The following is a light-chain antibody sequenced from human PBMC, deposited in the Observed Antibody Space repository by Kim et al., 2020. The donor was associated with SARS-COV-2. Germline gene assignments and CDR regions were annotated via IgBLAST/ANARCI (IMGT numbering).Light chain of an antibody. J-gene: IGLJ2*01. Sequence: GQSVTISCTGTSSDVGGYNYVSWYQQHPGKAPKLMIYEVSKRPSGVPDRFSCSKSGNTASLTVSGLQAEDEADYYCSSYAGSKNVVFGGGTKVTVL. CDR1: SSDVGGYNY. CDR2: EVS. CDR3: SSYAGSKNVV. V-gene: IGLV2-8*01.